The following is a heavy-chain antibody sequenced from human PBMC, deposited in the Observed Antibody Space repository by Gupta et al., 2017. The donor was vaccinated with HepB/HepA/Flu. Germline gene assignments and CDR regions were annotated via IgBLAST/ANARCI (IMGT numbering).Heavy chain of an antibody. V-gene: IGHV3-7*01. CDR3: VRDPGGPGRPYYYYAMDV. CDR2: IKQDGSEK. CDR1: GFTFKNYW. J-gene: IGHJ6*02. Sequence: EVQLVESGGGLVQPGGSLRVSCAASGFTFKNYWMSWVRQAPGKGLEWVANIKQDGSEKYYVDSVKGRFTISRDNAKNSLYLQMNSLRDEDTAVYYCVRDPGGPGRPYYYYAMDVWGQGTTVTVSS. D-gene: IGHD1-26*01.